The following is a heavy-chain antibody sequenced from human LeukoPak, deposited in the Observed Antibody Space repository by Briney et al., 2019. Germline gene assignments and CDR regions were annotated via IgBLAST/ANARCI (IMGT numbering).Heavy chain of an antibody. CDR1: GGTFSSYA. J-gene: IGHJ4*02. D-gene: IGHD6-13*01. V-gene: IGHV1-69*13. CDR3: AGNTYSSSWYDFDY. CDR2: IIPIFGTA. Sequence: GASVKVSCKASGGTFSSYAISWVRQAPGHGLEWMGGIIPIFGTANYAQKFQGRVTITADESTSTAYMELSSLRSEDTAVYYCAGNTYSSSWYDFDYWGQGTLVTVSS.